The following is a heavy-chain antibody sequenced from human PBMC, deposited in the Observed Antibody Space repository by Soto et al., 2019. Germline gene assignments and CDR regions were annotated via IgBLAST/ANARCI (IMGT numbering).Heavy chain of an antibody. CDR1: GFTFGSYS. J-gene: IGHJ6*03. Sequence: GGSLRLSCAASGFTFGSYSMNWVRQAPGKGLEWVSYISSSSSTIYYADSVEGRFTISRDNARNSLYLQMNSLRAEDTAVYYCARDRRTRADYYYYYMDVWGKGTTVTVSS. CDR2: ISSSSSTI. D-gene: IGHD1-7*01. V-gene: IGHV3-48*01. CDR3: ARDRRTRADYYYYYMDV.